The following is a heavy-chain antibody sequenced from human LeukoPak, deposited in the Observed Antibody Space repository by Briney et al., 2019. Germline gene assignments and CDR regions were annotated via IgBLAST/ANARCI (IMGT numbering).Heavy chain of an antibody. V-gene: IGHV3-23*01. CDR3: AKVGVRGYSTPPRNGFDY. Sequence: GGSLRLSCAASGFTFSSYAMGWVRQAPGKGLEWVSAISGSGGSTYYADSVKGRFTISRDNSKNTLYLQMNSLGAEDTAVYYCAKVGVRGYSTPPRNGFDYWGQGSLVTVSS. CDR1: GFTFSSYA. J-gene: IGHJ4*02. D-gene: IGHD5-18*01. CDR2: ISGSGGST.